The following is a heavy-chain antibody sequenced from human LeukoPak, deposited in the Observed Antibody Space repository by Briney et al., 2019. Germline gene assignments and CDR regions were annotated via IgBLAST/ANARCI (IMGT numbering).Heavy chain of an antibody. CDR1: GGSISSYY. CDR3: ARGYCTNAVCSLGPTQA. CDR2: IYYSGST. D-gene: IGHD2-8*01. Sequence: SETLSLTCTVSGGSISSYYWSWIRQPPGKGLEWIGYIYYSGSTYYNPSLKSRVTISVDTSKNQFSLKLSSVTAADTAVYYCARGYCTNAVCSLGPTQAWGQGTLVTVSS. J-gene: IGHJ4*02. V-gene: IGHV4-59*12.